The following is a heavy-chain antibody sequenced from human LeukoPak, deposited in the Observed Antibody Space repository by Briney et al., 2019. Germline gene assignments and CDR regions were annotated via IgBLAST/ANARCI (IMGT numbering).Heavy chain of an antibody. J-gene: IGHJ4*02. D-gene: IGHD3-10*01. CDR1: GFTFSSYW. V-gene: IGHV3-7*01. CDR2: IKQDGSEK. Sequence: GGSLRLSCAASGFTFSSYWMSWVRQAPGKGLEWVANIKQDGSEKYYVDSVKGRFTIFRDNAKNSLYLQMNSLRAEDTAIYYCAKTYYYSSGNFWGQGTLVTVSS. CDR3: AKTYYYSSGNF.